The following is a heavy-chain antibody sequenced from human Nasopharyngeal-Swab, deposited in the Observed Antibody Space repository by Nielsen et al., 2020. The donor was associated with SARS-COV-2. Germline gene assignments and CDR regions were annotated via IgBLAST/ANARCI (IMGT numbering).Heavy chain of an antibody. V-gene: IGHV3-7*02. J-gene: IGHJ4*02. Sequence: GESLKISCAASGFTFSSYWMSWVRQAPGKGLEWVANIKQDGSEKYYVDSVKGRFTISRDNAKNSLYLQMNSLRAEDTAVYYCARGIPGLVALDYWGQGTLVTVSS. CDR1: GFTFSSYW. D-gene: IGHD1-26*01. CDR2: IKQDGSEK. CDR3: ARGIPGLVALDY.